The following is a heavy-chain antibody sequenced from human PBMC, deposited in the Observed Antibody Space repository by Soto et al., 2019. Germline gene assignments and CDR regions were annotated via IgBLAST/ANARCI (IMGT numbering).Heavy chain of an antibody. CDR3: ARMASSGSLNWFDP. D-gene: IGHD3-10*01. CDR1: GYTFTNYE. CDR2: MNHGSGNK. Sequence: QVQLVQSGAEVKKPGASVKVSCEASGYTFTNYEINWVRQAAGQGLEWMGWMNHGSGNKGYAHKFQGRATMTRNNSISTAYLELSSLGSEDTAIYYCARMASSGSLNWFDPWGQGTLVTVSS. V-gene: IGHV1-8*01. J-gene: IGHJ5*02.